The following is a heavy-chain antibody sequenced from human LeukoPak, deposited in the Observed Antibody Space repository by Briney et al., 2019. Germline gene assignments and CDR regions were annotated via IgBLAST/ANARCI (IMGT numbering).Heavy chain of an antibody. Sequence: GGSLRLSCGASGFSFDYYGMHWVRQAPGKGLQWVAHIAYNGGNKYYADAVKGRFTISRDNSKNTLYLQMNSVRREDTAVYYCAKEGREDSASFDYWGQGTLVTVSS. CDR3: AKEGREDSASFDY. V-gene: IGHV3-30*18. J-gene: IGHJ4*02. CDR1: GFSFDYYG. D-gene: IGHD3-10*01. CDR2: IAYNGGNK.